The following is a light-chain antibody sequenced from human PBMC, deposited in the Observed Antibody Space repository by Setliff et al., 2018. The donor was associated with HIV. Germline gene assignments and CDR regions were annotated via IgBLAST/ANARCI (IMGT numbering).Light chain of an antibody. CDR1: SSDVGGYDL. Sequence: QSALTQPASVSGSPGQSINISCTGTSSDVGGYDLVSWYQQHPGKAPKVMIYDVSYRRSAVSNRFSGSKSGNTASLTISRLQAEDEADYYCSSYTSSSTVFGTGTKVTV. V-gene: IGLV2-14*03. CDR3: SSYTSSSTV. J-gene: IGLJ1*01. CDR2: DVS.